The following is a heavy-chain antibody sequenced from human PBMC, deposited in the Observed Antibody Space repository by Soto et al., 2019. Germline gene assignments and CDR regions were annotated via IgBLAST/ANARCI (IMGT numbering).Heavy chain of an antibody. CDR3: ARGGYYDSSGARNYYFYGMNV. CDR1: GYTFTSYG. Sequence: QVQLVQSGAEVKKPGASVKLSCKASGYTFTSYGINWVRQAPGQGLEWLGWISPYDGYTHYAQILQGRVSMTTDTSTKTAYMELRSLRSDDTAMYYCARGGYYDSSGARNYYFYGMNVWGQGTTVTVSS. J-gene: IGHJ6*02. D-gene: IGHD3-22*01. V-gene: IGHV1-18*01. CDR2: ISPYDGYT.